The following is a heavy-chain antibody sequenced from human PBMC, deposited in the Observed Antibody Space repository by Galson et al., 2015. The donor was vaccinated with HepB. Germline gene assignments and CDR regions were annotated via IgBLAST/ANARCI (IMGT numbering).Heavy chain of an antibody. J-gene: IGHJ4*02. V-gene: IGHV1-18*01. CDR3: AREGEHYYDSSGYHYYFDY. Sequence: SVKVSCKASGYTFTSYGISWVRQAPGQGLEWMGWISAYNGNTNYAQKLQGRVTMTTDTSTSTAYMELRSLRSDDTAVYYCAREGEHYYDSSGYHYYFDYWGQGTLVTVSS. D-gene: IGHD3-22*01. CDR1: GYTFTSYG. CDR2: ISAYNGNT.